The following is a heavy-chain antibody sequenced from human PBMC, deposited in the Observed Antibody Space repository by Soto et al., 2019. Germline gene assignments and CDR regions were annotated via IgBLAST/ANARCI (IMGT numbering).Heavy chain of an antibody. CDR2: IGGSGGT. Sequence: EVQLLESGGGLVQPGGSLRLSCAASGFTFSSYAMSWVRLAPGKGLEWFSSIGGSGGTYYAECVKGRFTISRDNSKNMLYLHLNSLRAEDTAMYYCAKGQGWSYYYDSWGQGTLVTVSS. CDR3: AKGQGWSYYYDS. CDR1: GFTFSSYA. D-gene: IGHD2-15*01. V-gene: IGHV3-23*01. J-gene: IGHJ4*02.